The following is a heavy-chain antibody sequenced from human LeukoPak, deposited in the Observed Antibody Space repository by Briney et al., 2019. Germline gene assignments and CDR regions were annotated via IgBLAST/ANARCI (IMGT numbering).Heavy chain of an antibody. CDR3: ARDERTNYYDSSGKTTFDY. CDR2: ISAYNGNT. Sequence: ASVMVSCKASGYTFTSYGISWVRQAPGQGLEWMGWISAYNGNTNYAQKLQGRVTMTTDTSTSTAYMELRSLRSDDTAVYYCARDERTNYYDSSGKTTFDYWGQGTLVTVSS. D-gene: IGHD3-22*01. V-gene: IGHV1-18*01. CDR1: GYTFTSYG. J-gene: IGHJ4*02.